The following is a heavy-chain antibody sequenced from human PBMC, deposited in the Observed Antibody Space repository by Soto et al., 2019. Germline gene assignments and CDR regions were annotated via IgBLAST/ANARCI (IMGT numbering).Heavy chain of an antibody. V-gene: IGHV4-4*02. J-gene: IGHJ5*02. D-gene: IGHD1-1*01. CDR2: IYHSGST. CDR1: GGSISSSNW. CDR3: ARGVRTGTAPTNNWFDP. Sequence: SETLSLTCAVSGGSISSSNWWSWVRQPPGKGLECIGEIYHSGSTNYNPSLKSRVTISVDKSKNQFSLKLSSVTAADTAVYYCARGVRTGTAPTNNWFDPWGQGTLVTSPQ.